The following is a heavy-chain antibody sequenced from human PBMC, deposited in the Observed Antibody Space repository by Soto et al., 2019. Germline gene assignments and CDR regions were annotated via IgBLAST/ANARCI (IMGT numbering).Heavy chain of an antibody. Sequence: PSETLSLTCTVSGGSISSYYWSWIRQPPGKGLEWIGYIYYSGSTNYNPSLKSRVTISVDTSKNQFSLKLSSVTAADTAVYYCAGGGYYYDGMDVWGQGTTVTVSS. CDR1: GGSISSYY. J-gene: IGHJ6*02. CDR2: IYYSGST. CDR3: AGGGYYYDGMDV. D-gene: IGHD3-16*01. V-gene: IGHV4-59*01.